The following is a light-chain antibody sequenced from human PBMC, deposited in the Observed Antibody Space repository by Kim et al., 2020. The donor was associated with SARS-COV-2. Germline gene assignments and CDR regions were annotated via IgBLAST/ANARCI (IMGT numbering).Light chain of an antibody. V-gene: IGKV1D-12*01. CDR3: QQAESFPYT. CDR2: VAS. CDR1: QNINSW. Sequence: DIQMTQSPSSVSASVGDRVTITCRASQNINSWLAWYQQKPGKPPKVMIYVASSLQSGVPSRFSGSGSGTDFTLTISSLQPEDFATYYCQQAESFPYTFGQGTKLEIK. J-gene: IGKJ2*01.